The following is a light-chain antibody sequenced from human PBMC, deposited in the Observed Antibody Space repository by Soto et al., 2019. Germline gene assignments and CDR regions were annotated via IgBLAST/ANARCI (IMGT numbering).Light chain of an antibody. CDR2: GAS. J-gene: IGKJ5*01. Sequence: EIVLTQSPGTLSLSPGERATLSCRASQSVSSSYLAWYQQKPGQAPRLLIYGASSRATGIPDRFSGSGSGTEFTLTISSLEPEDFAVYYCQQRNQFGQGTRLEIK. CDR1: QSVSSSY. V-gene: IGKV3D-20*02. CDR3: QQRNQ.